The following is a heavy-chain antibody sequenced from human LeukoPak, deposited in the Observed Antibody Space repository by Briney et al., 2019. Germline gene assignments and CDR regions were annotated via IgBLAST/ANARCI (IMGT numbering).Heavy chain of an antibody. D-gene: IGHD1-14*01. Sequence: SETLSLTCTVSGVSISNGDYDWSWIRQPPGKGLEWIGYMCYSGSTYYSPSLNSRLAISLDTSKNQFSLKLSSVTAADTAVYYCASYHYINGLTNGYFDYWGQGALITASS. CDR2: MCYSGST. V-gene: IGHV4-30-4*01. CDR3: ASYHYINGLTNGYFDY. CDR1: GVSISNGDYD. J-gene: IGHJ4*02.